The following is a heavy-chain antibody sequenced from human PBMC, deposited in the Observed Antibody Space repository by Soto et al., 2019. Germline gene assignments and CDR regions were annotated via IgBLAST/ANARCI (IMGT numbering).Heavy chain of an antibody. V-gene: IGHV4-4*02. J-gene: IGHJ6*02. CDR1: GGSISSSNW. CDR3: ARSVVVVPSTYGMDV. D-gene: IGHD2-2*01. CDR2: IYHSGST. Sequence: SETLSLTCAVSGGSISSSNWWSWVRQPPGKGLEWIGEIYHSGSTNYNPSLKSRVTISVDKSKNQFSLKLSSVTAADTAVYYCARSVVVVPSTYGMDVWGQGTTVTVSS.